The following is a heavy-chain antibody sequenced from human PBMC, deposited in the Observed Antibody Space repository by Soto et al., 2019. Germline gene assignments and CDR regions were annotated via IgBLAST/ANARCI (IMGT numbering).Heavy chain of an antibody. D-gene: IGHD2-15*01. CDR2: VSIGGST. J-gene: IGHJ4*02. CDR1: GFTFSSYA. V-gene: IGHV3-23*01. CDR3: AKRRGAGGHFDY. Sequence: GGSLRLSCAASGFTFSSYAMGWVRQGPGKGLEWVAVVSIGGSTHYADSVRGRFTISRDNSKNTLSLQMNSLTAKDTAVYFCAKRRGAGGHFDYWGQGALVTVSS.